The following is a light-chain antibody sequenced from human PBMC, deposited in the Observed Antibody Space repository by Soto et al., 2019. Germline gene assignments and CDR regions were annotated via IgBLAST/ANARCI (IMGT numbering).Light chain of an antibody. Sequence: QTVVTQPPSVSGAPGQRVTISCTGSSSNIGAGYDVHWYQQLPGTAPKLLIYGNSNRPSGVPDRFSGSKSGTSASLAITGLQAEDEADYYCQSYDSSLSGSCVFGTGTKLTVL. CDR3: QSYDSSLSGSCV. V-gene: IGLV1-40*01. CDR1: SSNIGAGYD. CDR2: GNS. J-gene: IGLJ1*01.